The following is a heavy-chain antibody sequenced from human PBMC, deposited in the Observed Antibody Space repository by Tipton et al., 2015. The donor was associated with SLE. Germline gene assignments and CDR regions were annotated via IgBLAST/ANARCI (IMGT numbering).Heavy chain of an antibody. V-gene: IGHV4-61*02. J-gene: IGHJ4*02. Sequence: TLSLTCTVSDVSISSGSYCWSWIRQPAGKGLEYIGRMYASGTTNYNPSLKSRVSISGDTSKNHFSLELRSVTAADTAVYFCASLTGNLYYFDYWGQGTLVTVSS. CDR1: DVSISSGSYC. CDR3: ASLTGNLYYFDY. D-gene: IGHD7-27*01. CDR2: MYASGTT.